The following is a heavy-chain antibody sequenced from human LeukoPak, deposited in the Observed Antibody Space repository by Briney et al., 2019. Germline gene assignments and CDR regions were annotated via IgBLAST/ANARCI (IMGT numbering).Heavy chain of an antibody. CDR1: GFTFSSSG. CDR2: IDYDGRNA. V-gene: IGHV3-30*02. CDR3: AKGWGSSGWYGDY. Sequence: GGSLRLSCAASGFTFSSSGMHWVRQAPGRGLEWVAFIDYDGRNAFYADSVKGRFTISRDNSKNTLYLQMNSLRAEDTAVYYCAKGWGSSGWYGDYWGQGTLVTVSS. J-gene: IGHJ4*02. D-gene: IGHD6-19*01.